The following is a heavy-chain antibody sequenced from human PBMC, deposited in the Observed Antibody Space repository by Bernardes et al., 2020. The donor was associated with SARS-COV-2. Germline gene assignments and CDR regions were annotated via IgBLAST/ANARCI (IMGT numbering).Heavy chain of an antibody. CDR1: GFTFGSYA. CDR2: ISYDESNR. J-gene: IGHJ3*02. D-gene: IGHD6-13*01. V-gene: IGHV3-30-3*01. Sequence: GGSLRLSCAASGFTFGSYAMHWVRQAPGKGLEWVAVISYDESNRNYADSVKGRFTISRDNSRNTLYLQVTRLRPEDTAVYYCASELRIGTAGWDAFDIWGKGTMVTVSS. CDR3: ASELRIGTAGWDAFDI.